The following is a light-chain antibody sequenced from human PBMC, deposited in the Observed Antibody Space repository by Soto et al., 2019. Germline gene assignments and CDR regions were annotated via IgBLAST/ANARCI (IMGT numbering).Light chain of an antibody. V-gene: IGLV2-14*01. CDR1: SSDVGGYNF. Sequence: QSVLTQPASVSGSLGQSITISCTGTSSDVGGYNFVSWYQQHPGKAPKLMIYEVNGRPSGVSNRFSGSKSGNTASLTISGLQAEDEADYYCSSWTSSTTQVLGGGTKVTVL. J-gene: IGLJ3*02. CDR3: SSWTSSTTQV. CDR2: EVN.